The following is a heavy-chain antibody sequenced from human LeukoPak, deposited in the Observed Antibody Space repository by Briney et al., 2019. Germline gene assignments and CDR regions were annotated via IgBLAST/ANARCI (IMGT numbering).Heavy chain of an antibody. J-gene: IGHJ4*02. Sequence: ASVKVSCKASGYTFTSYGISWVRQAPGQGLEWMGWISAYNGNTKYAQKLQGRVTMTTDTSTSTAYMELRSLRSDDTAVYYCARDRWRHLEDYYDSSGYYYNYWGQGTLVTVSS. CDR3: ARDRWRHLEDYYDSSGYYYNY. CDR2: ISAYNGNT. V-gene: IGHV1-18*04. CDR1: GYTFTSYG. D-gene: IGHD3-22*01.